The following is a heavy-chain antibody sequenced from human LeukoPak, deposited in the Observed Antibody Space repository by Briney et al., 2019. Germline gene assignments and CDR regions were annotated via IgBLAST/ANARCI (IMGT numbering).Heavy chain of an antibody. CDR3: AKDRALSGSYSSPHFDY. V-gene: IGHV3-43*02. Sequence: GGSLRLSCAASGSTFDDYAMHWVRQAPGKGREWVSLISGDGGSTYYANSVKGPFTISRDNSKNSLYLQMNSLRTEDTALYYCAKDRALSGSYSSPHFDYWGQGTLVTVSS. D-gene: IGHD1-26*01. J-gene: IGHJ4*02. CDR2: ISGDGGST. CDR1: GSTFDDYA.